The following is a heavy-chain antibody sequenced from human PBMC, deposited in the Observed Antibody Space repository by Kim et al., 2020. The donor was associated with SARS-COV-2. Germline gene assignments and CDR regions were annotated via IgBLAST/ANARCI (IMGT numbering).Heavy chain of an antibody. CDR1: GGSISSSSYY. J-gene: IGHJ5*02. CDR3: ARHNMWELLRVCFAP. CDR2: IYYSGST. D-gene: IGHD1-26*01. V-gene: IGHV4-39*01. Sequence: SETLSLTCTVSGGSISSSSYYWGWIRQPPGKGLEWIGSIYYSGSTYYNPSLKSRVTISVDTSKNQFSLKLSSVTAADTAVYYCARHNMWELLRVCFAPCGQGTLVTVSS.